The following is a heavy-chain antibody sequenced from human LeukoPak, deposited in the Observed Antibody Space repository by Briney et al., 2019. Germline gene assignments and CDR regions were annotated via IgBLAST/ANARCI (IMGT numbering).Heavy chain of an antibody. CDR1: GFTFSRLG. J-gene: IGHJ4*02. CDR3: ARERGSTVASPGFLDY. Sequence: WRTLTLSCTASGFTFSRLGLHRPPPAPGKELKWVTVIRYDETNKSYGDSVKGRFSISRDNSKSTLHLQMDSLRDEDTAVYYCARERGSTVASPGFLDYWGQGTLVTVSS. D-gene: IGHD4-23*01. V-gene: IGHV3-33*01. CDR2: IRYDETNK.